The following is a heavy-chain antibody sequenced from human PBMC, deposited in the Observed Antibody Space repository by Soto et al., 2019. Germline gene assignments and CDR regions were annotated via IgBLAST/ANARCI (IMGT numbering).Heavy chain of an antibody. V-gene: IGHV1-69*08. D-gene: IGHD6-13*01. CDR1: GGTFSSYT. CDR2: IIPILGIA. J-gene: IGHJ6*02. Sequence: QVQLVQSGAEVKKPGSSVKVSCKASGGTFSSYTISWVRQAPGQGLEWMGRIIPILGIANYAQKFQGRVTITADKSTSTAYMDLSSLRSEDTAVYYCAREAAAGYYYYYGMDVWGQGTTVTVSS. CDR3: AREAAAGYYYYYGMDV.